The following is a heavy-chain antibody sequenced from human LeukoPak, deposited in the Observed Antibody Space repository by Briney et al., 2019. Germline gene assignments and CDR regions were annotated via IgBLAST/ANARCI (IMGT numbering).Heavy chain of an antibody. Sequence: PSETLSLTCTVSGGSINSGGYYWIWIRQHPGKGLEWIGYIYYGGSTYYNPSLKSRLTISVDTSKNQFSLKLSSVTAADTAVYYCASLESIAAADGFWFDPWGQGTLVTVSS. CDR1: GGSINSGGYY. J-gene: IGHJ5*02. V-gene: IGHV4-31*03. CDR2: IYYGGST. D-gene: IGHD6-13*01. CDR3: ASLESIAAADGFWFDP.